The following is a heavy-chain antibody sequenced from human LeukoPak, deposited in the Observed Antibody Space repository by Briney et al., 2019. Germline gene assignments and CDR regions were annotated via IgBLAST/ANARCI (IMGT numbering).Heavy chain of an antibody. CDR3: ARVCCGGDPSFDY. CDR2: IKQDGSEK. Sequence: PGGSLRLSCAASGFTFSSYAMSWVRQAPGKGLEWVANIKQDGSEKYYVDSVKGRFTISRDDAKNSLYLQMNSLRAEDTAVYYCARVCCGGDPSFDYWGQGTLVTVSS. V-gene: IGHV3-7*01. J-gene: IGHJ4*02. CDR1: GFTFSSYA. D-gene: IGHD2-21*02.